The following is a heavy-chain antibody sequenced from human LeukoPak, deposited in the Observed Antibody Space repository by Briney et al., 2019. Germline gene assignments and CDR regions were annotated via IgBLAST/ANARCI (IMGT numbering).Heavy chain of an antibody. D-gene: IGHD3-10*01. CDR2: IYSGGST. CDR1: GFTVSSNY. Sequence: GGSLRLSCAASGFTVSSNYMSWVRQAPGKGLEWVSVIYSGGSTYYADSVKGRFTISRDNSKNTLYLQMNSLRAEDTAVYYCARDSQLWFGETEDYWGQGTLVTVSS. V-gene: IGHV3-66*01. CDR3: ARDSQLWFGETEDY. J-gene: IGHJ4*02.